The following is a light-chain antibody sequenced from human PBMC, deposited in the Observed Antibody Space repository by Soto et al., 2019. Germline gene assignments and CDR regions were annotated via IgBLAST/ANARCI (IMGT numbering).Light chain of an antibody. CDR2: WAS. J-gene: IGKJ3*01. V-gene: IGKV4-1*01. Sequence: DIVMTQSPDSLAVSLGERATINCKSSQSVLYSSNNKNYLAWYQHKPGQPPKLLIYWASIRESGVPARFSGSGSGTDFTLTISSLQAEDVAVYYCQQYYTIPIAFGPGTRVDIK. CDR3: QQYYTIPIA. CDR1: QSVLYSSNNKNY.